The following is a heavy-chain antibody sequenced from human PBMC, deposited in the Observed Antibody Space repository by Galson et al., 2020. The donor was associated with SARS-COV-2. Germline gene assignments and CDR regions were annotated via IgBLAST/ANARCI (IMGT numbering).Heavy chain of an antibody. D-gene: IGHD6-19*01. V-gene: IGHV3-66*01. J-gene: IGHJ4*02. CDR1: GFAVSSTY. CDR2: IYSDGRT. Sequence: LSLTCAASGFAVSSTYMSWIRQDPGKGLFWVSVIYSDGRTDSADSVKGRFTISRDNSKTTLYLQMNSLTVEDTAIYYCARDWLGQFDYWGQGTRVTVSS. CDR3: ARDWLGQFDY.